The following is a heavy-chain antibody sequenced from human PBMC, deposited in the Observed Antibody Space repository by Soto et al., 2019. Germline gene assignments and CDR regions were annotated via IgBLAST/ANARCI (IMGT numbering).Heavy chain of an antibody. Sequence: ASVKVSCKAPGYTFTSYSMHWVRQAPGQRLEWMGWINAGNGNTKYSQKFQGRVTITRDTSASTAYMELSSLRSEDTAVYYCASGGSGSYYNLEPWGQGTLVTVSS. CDR1: GYTFTSYS. D-gene: IGHD3-10*01. CDR3: ASGGSGSYYNLEP. J-gene: IGHJ5*02. CDR2: INAGNGNT. V-gene: IGHV1-3*01.